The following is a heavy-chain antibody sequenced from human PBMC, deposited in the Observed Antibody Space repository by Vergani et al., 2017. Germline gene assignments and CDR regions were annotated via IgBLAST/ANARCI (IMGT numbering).Heavy chain of an antibody. D-gene: IGHD6-13*01. CDR2: INHSGST. Sequence: QVQLQQWGAGLLKPSETLSLTCAVYGGSFSGYSWNWIRQPPGKGLEWIGEINHSGSTNYSPSLKSRVTISVDTSKNQFSLKLSSVTAADTAVYYCAREQQLGHHYWGQGTLVTVSS. CDR3: AREQQLGHHY. CDR1: GGSFSGYS. V-gene: IGHV4-34*01. J-gene: IGHJ4*02.